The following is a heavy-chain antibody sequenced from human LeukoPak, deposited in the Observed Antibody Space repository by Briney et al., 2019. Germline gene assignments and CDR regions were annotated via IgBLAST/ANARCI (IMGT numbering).Heavy chain of an antibody. CDR2: IYSGGST. Sequence: PGESLRLSCAASGFTFSSYNMNWVRQAPGKGLEWVSVIYSGGSTYYADSVKGRFTISRDNSKNTLYLQMNSLRAEDTAVYYCARYSASEEVPAAIDAGLGGYYYYYMDVWGKGTTVTISS. CDR1: GFTFSSYN. CDR3: ARYSASEEVPAAIDAGLGGYYYYYMDV. J-gene: IGHJ6*03. D-gene: IGHD2-2*01. V-gene: IGHV3-53*01.